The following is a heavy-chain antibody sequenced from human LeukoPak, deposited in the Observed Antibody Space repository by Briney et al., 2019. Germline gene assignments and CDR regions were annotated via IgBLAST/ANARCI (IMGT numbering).Heavy chain of an antibody. CDR1: GGSISSGGYY. Sequence: SETLSLTCTVSGGSISSGGYYWSWIRQHPGKGLEWIGYIYYSGSTYYNPSLKSRVTISVDTSKNQFSLKLSSVTAADTAVYYCARAVHGSGSQPFDYWGQGTLVTVSS. J-gene: IGHJ4*02. D-gene: IGHD3-10*01. CDR2: IYYSGST. V-gene: IGHV4-31*03. CDR3: ARAVHGSGSQPFDY.